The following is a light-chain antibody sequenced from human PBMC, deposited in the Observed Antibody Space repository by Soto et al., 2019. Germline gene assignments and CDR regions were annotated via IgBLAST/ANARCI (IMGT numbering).Light chain of an antibody. CDR3: SSYTSSSTPL. CDR2: DVS. CDR1: SSDVGGYNY. J-gene: IGLJ2*01. Sequence: QSALTQPASVSGSPGQSITISCTGTSSDVGGYNYVSWYQQHPGKAPKLMIYDVSNRPSGVSNRFSGSKSGNTASLTISGLQSEDEADCYCSSYTSSSTPLFGGGTKLTVL. V-gene: IGLV2-14*01.